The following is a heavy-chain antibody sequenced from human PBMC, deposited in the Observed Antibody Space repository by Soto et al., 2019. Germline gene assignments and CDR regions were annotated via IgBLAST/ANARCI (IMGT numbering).Heavy chain of an antibody. D-gene: IGHD6-6*01. Sequence: SCGPTRFTFNNFSVNLVLKGPGKGLEWVSGISCGGDATRYAYFVKGRFTISRDNAESMVYLDMYSLIPGDTTIYYCAKNIQSSSVFDYWGQGALVTVFS. J-gene: IGHJ4*02. V-gene: IGHV3-23*01. CDR2: ISCGGDAT. CDR3: AKNIQSSSVFDY. CDR1: RFTFNNFS.